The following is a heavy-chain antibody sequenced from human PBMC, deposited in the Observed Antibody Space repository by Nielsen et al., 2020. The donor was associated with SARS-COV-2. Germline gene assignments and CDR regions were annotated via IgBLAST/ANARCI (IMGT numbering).Heavy chain of an antibody. CDR3: ARITPSSGWDY. J-gene: IGHJ4*02. CDR2: INAGKGNT. D-gene: IGHD6-19*01. CDR1: GYTFTSFA. V-gene: IGHV1-3*01. Sequence: ASVKVSCKTSGYTFTSFAIHWVRQAPGQSLEWMGWINAGKGNTKYSQKFQGRVTMTRDTSANTAYMELSSLSSEDTAVYYCARITPSSGWDYWGQGTLVTVSS.